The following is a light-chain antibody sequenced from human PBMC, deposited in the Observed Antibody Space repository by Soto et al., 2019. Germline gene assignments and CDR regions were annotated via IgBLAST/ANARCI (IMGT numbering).Light chain of an antibody. Sequence: ELVLTQSPGTLSLSPGERATLSCRASQSVSSSYLAWYQQKPGQAPKVLIYRASSRATGIPDRFSGSGSGTDFTLTISRLEPEDFAVYYCQQYGSSPLTFGGGTKVGIK. CDR3: QQYGSSPLT. CDR2: RAS. J-gene: IGKJ4*01. V-gene: IGKV3-20*01. CDR1: QSVSSSY.